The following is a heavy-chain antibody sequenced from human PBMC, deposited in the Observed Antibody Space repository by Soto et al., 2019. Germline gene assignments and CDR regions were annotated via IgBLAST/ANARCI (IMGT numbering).Heavy chain of an antibody. J-gene: IGHJ4*02. Sequence: QVQLVQSGAEVKKPGASVKVSCKASGYTFTSYYMHWVRKAPGQGLEWMGIINPSGGSTSYAQKCKGRVTMTRDTSTSTVYMELSSLRSEDTAVYYCARARNGLDYWGQGTLVTVSS. V-gene: IGHV1-46*01. CDR3: ARARNGLDY. CDR1: GYTFTSYY. CDR2: INPSGGST.